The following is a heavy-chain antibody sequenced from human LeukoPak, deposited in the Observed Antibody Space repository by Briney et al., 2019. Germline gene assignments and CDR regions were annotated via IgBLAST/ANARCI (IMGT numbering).Heavy chain of an antibody. CDR3: ARSSGSYFSV. V-gene: IGHV5-51*01. Sequence: GESLKISCKCSGYSFTSFWIGWLRQMPGKGLEWMGIIHPSDSDTRHSPSFQGQVTFSADKSINTAYLQWSSLKASDTAMYFCARSSGSYFSVWGKGTTVTVSS. CDR2: IHPSDSDT. J-gene: IGHJ6*04. D-gene: IGHD3-10*01. CDR1: GYSFTSFW.